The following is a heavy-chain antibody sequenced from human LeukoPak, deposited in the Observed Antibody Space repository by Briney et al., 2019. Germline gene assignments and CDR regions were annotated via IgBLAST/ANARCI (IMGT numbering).Heavy chain of an antibody. CDR2: ISYDGSNK. J-gene: IGHJ5*02. CDR1: GFTFSSYA. Sequence: GGSLRLSCAASGFTFSSYAMHWVRQAPGKGLEWVAVISYDGSNKYYADSVKGRFTISRDNSKNTLYLQMNSLRAEDTAVYDCAREGYSGGVRWFDPWGQGTLVTVSS. V-gene: IGHV3-30-3*01. CDR3: AREGYSGGVRWFDP. D-gene: IGHD5-18*01.